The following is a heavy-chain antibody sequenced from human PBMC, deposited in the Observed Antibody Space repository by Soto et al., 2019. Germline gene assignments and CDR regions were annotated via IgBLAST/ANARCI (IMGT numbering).Heavy chain of an antibody. D-gene: IGHD5-18*01. CDR3: ARDVGYGLIDY. CDR1: GYTFTSYG. V-gene: IGHV1-18*01. Sequence: QVQLVQSGAEVKKPGASVTVSCKASGYTFTSYGISWVRQAPGQGLEWMGWINAYNGNTNYAQKLQGRVTITTATSTSTAYMELRSLRADDRAMYCCARDVGYGLIDYWGQGTLVTVSS. J-gene: IGHJ4*02. CDR2: INAYNGNT.